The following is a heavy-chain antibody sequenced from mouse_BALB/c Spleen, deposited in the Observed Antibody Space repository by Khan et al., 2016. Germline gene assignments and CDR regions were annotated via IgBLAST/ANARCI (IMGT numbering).Heavy chain of an antibody. CDR3: ARTDRRGYFDY. Sequence: RLQQSGAELMKPGASVKISCKATGYTFSSYWIEWVKQRPGHGLEWIGEILPGSGSTNYNEKFRGKATFTADTSSNTAYMQLSSLTSEDSAVHYCARTDRRGYFDYWGQGTTLTVSS. V-gene: IGHV1-9*01. CDR2: ILPGSGST. J-gene: IGHJ2*01. CDR1: GYTFSSYW.